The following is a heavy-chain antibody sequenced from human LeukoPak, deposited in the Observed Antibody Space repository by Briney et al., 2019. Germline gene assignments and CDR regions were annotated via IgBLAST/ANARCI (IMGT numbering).Heavy chain of an antibody. Sequence: KPGGSLRLSCAASGFTFSSYSMNWVRQAPGKELEWVSSISSSSSYIYYADSVKGRFTISRDNAKNSLYLQMNSLRAEDTAVYYCARDWPTIAAAGTIPEYFQHWGQGTLVTVSS. D-gene: IGHD6-13*01. V-gene: IGHV3-21*01. CDR3: ARDWPTIAAAGTIPEYFQH. CDR2: ISSSSSYI. CDR1: GFTFSSYS. J-gene: IGHJ1*01.